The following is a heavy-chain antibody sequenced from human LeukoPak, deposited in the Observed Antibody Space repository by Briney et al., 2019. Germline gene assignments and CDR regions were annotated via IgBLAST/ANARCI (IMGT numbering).Heavy chain of an antibody. Sequence: ASVKVSCKASGYTFTSYGISWVRQAPGQGLEWMGWISAYNGNTNYAQKLQGRVTMTRNTSISTAYMELSSLRSEDTAVYYCARGRKYFWSGYFLDYYYYYMDVWGKGTTVTVSS. CDR2: ISAYNGNT. J-gene: IGHJ6*03. D-gene: IGHD3-3*01. CDR1: GYTFTSYG. CDR3: ARGRKYFWSGYFLDYYYYYMDV. V-gene: IGHV1-18*01.